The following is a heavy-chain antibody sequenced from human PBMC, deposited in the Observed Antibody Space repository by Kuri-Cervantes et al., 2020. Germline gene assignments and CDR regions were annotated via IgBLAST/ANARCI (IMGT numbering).Heavy chain of an antibody. J-gene: IGHJ4*02. CDR3: ARLVRAFDY. CDR1: GGSISSYY. V-gene: IGHV4-59*01. D-gene: IGHD3-10*01. CDR2: IYYSGST. Sequence: SGTLSLTCAVSGGSISSYYWSWIRQPPGKGLEYIGYIYYSGSTNYNPSLKSRVTISTDTSKNQFSLKLSSVTAADTAGYYCARLVRAFDYWGQGVLVTVSS.